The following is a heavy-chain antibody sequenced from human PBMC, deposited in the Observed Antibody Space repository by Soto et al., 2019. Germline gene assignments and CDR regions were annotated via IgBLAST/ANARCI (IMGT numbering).Heavy chain of an antibody. V-gene: IGHV3-30*14. CDR2: ISTDGTEK. J-gene: IGHJ3*02. CDR3: VKDGGTLPNGVKYPFDS. D-gene: IGHD7-27*01. Sequence: VQLVESGGGVAQPGESLRLSCVASGFTFSSYVIHWVRQAPGKGLEWVALISTDGTEKHYPGSVRGRFTISRDNSKNTLYLQMNSLRTEDTAVYYCVKDGGTLPNGVKYPFDSWGHGTNVTVSS. CDR1: GFTFSSYV.